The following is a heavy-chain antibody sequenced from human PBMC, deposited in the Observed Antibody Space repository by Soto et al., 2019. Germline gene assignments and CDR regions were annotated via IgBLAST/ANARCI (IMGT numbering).Heavy chain of an antibody. V-gene: IGHV3-23*01. Sequence: LRLSCAGSGFSLGRYARSWRRQPHGKGLEWVSAISGSGGSTYYADSVKGRFTISRDNSKNTLYLQMNSLRAEDTAVYYCAKATAAGGIDYWGQGTLVTVSS. J-gene: IGHJ4*02. CDR2: ISGSGGST. D-gene: IGHD6-13*01. CDR1: GFSLGRYA. CDR3: AKATAAGGIDY.